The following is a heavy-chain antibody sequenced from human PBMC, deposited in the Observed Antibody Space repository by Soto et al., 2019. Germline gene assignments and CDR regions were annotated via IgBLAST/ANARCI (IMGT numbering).Heavy chain of an antibody. CDR3: ASGGQVY. CDR1: GFTFSDPY. CDR2: IRNRVNSYTT. Sequence: EVHLVESGGGLVQPGGSLRLSCAASGFTFSDPYMDWVRQAPGKGLEWVGRIRNRVNSYTTDYAASVRGRFTISRDDSKNTLYLQMNSLKTEDTAVYYCASGGQVYWGQGALVTVSS. V-gene: IGHV3-72*01. J-gene: IGHJ4*02.